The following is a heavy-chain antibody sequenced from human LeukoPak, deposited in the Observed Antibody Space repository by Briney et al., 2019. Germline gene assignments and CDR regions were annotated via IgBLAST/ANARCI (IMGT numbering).Heavy chain of an antibody. V-gene: IGHV1-18*04. CDR3: ARDRLYYDILTGHRRDAFDI. D-gene: IGHD3-9*01. Sequence: APVKVSCKASGYTFTSYGISWVRQAPGQGLEWMGWISAYNDNTNYAQKLQGRVTMTTDTSTSTAYMELRSLRSDDTAVYYCARDRLYYDILTGHRRDAFDIWGQGTMVTVSS. J-gene: IGHJ3*02. CDR2: ISAYNDNT. CDR1: GYTFTSYG.